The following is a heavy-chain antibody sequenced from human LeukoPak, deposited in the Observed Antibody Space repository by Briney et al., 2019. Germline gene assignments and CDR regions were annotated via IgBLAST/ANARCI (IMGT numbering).Heavy chain of an antibody. CDR2: INHSGST. D-gene: IGHD2-21*02. Sequence: SETLSLTCAVYGGSFSGYYWSWIRQPPGKGLEWIGEINHSGSTNYNPSLKSRDTISVDTSKNQFSLKLSSVTAADTAVYYCARGRGLGVVTALGWFDPWGQGTLVTVSS. V-gene: IGHV4-34*01. CDR3: ARGRGLGVVTALGWFDP. CDR1: GGSFSGYY. J-gene: IGHJ5*02.